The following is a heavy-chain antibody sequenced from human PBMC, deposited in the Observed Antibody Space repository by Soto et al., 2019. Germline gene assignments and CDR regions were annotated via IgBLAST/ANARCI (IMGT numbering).Heavy chain of an antibody. CDR3: ARVSTIFGVVIVHDAFDI. D-gene: IGHD3-3*01. CDR2: INANNGNT. V-gene: IGHV1-18*04. Sequence: ASVKVSCKASGYTFTSYYMHWVRQAPGQGLEWMGWINANNGNTNYAQKLQGRVTMTTDTSTSTAYMELRSLRSDDTAVYYCARVSTIFGVVIVHDAFDIWGQGTMVNVSS. J-gene: IGHJ3*02. CDR1: GYTFTSYY.